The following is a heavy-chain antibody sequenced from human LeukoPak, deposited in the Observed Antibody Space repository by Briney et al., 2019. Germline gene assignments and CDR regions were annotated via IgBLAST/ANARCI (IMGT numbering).Heavy chain of an antibody. Sequence: GGSLRLSCAASGFTFSDYYMSWIRQAPGKGLEWVSYISSSGSTIYYADSVKGRFTISRDNAKNSLYLQMNSLRAEDTAVYYCAREPPVGYSYGSPGYWGQGTLVTVSS. J-gene: IGHJ4*02. CDR2: ISSSGSTI. V-gene: IGHV3-11*04. D-gene: IGHD5-18*01. CDR3: AREPPVGYSYGSPGY. CDR1: GFTFSDYY.